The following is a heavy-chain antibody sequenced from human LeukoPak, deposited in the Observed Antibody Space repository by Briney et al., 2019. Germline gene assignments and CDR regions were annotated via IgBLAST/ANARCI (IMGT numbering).Heavy chain of an antibody. CDR3: ARAWRFCGGDCYYDY. D-gene: IGHD2-21*02. CDR2: ISAYNGNT. J-gene: IGHJ4*02. CDR1: GYTFTSYG. Sequence: ASVKVSCKASGYTFTSYGISWVRQAPGQGLEWMGWISAYNGNTNYAQKLQGRVTMTTDTSTSTAYMELRSLRSDDTAVYYCARAWRFCGGDCYYDYWGQGTLVTVSS. V-gene: IGHV1-18*01.